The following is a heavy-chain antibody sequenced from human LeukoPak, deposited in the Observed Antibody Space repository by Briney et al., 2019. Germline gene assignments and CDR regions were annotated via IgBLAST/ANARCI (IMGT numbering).Heavy chain of an antibody. CDR2: IYYSGST. V-gene: IGHV4-59*12. J-gene: IGHJ6*02. Sequence: SETLSLNCTVSGGSISNYYWSWIRQPPGKGLEWIGYIYYSGSTNYSPSLKSRVTISVDTSKNQFSLKLSSVTAADTAVYYCAREDPQTTVPEGLDVWGQGTTVIVSS. D-gene: IGHD4-17*01. CDR1: GGSISNYY. CDR3: AREDPQTTVPEGLDV.